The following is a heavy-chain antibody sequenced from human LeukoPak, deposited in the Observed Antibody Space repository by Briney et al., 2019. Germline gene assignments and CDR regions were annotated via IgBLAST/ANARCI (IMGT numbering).Heavy chain of an antibody. V-gene: IGHV1-18*01. D-gene: IGHD6-19*01. Sequence: ASVKVSCTASGYTFTSYGISWVRQAPGQGLEWMGWIRAYNGNTNYAQTLQGRVTMTTDTSTSKAYMEVRSLRSDDTAVYYCERDGRWLVPYYYMDVWGKGTTVTVSS. J-gene: IGHJ6*03. CDR2: IRAYNGNT. CDR3: ERDGRWLVPYYYMDV. CDR1: GYTFTSYG.